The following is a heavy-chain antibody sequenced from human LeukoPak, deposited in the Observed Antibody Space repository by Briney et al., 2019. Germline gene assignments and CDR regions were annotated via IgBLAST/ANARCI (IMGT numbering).Heavy chain of an antibody. CDR1: GGSFSGYY. Sequence: PSETLSLTCAVYGGSFSGYYWSWIRQPPGKGLEWIGEINYSGSTNYNPSLKSRVTISVDTSKNQFSLKLSSVTAADTAVYYCARVEYSSSSKVDYWGQGTLVTVSS. CDR3: ARVEYSSSSKVDY. D-gene: IGHD6-6*01. J-gene: IGHJ4*02. V-gene: IGHV4-34*01. CDR2: INYSGST.